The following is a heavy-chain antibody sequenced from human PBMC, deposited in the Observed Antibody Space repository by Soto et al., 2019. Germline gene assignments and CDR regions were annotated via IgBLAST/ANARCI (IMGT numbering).Heavy chain of an antibody. D-gene: IGHD1-1*01. CDR2: IYPGDSDT. V-gene: IGHV5-51*01. CDR3: AKDRGYSYYYYGMDV. Sequence: GESLKISCKGSGYSFTSYWIGWVRQMPGKGLEWMGIIYPGDSDTRYSPSFQGQVTISADKSISTAYLQWSSLRAEDTALYYCAKDRGYSYYYYGMDVWGQGTTVTVSS. J-gene: IGHJ6*02. CDR1: GYSFTSYW.